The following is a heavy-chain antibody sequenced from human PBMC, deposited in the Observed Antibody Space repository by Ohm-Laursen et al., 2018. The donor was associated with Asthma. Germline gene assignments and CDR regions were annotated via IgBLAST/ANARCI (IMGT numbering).Heavy chain of an antibody. CDR3: ARLDWAQSMFDT. D-gene: IGHD3-9*01. Sequence: TLSLTCTVFNGSVRGHYWTWVRQPPGRELEWIAYMSSNGGANYSPSLRSRVTLSTDTSTNQVSLRLSSVTAADTAVYFCARLDWAQSMFDTWGQGNLVTVSS. CDR1: NGSVRGHY. J-gene: IGHJ5*02. CDR2: MSSNGGA. V-gene: IGHV4-59*02.